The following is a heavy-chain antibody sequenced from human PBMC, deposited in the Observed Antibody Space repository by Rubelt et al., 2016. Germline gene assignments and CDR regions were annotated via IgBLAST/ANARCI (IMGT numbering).Heavy chain of an antibody. CDR3: ATGAVLPPYAPGMDV. CDR1: GYTFTSYA. V-gene: IGHV1-18*01. CDR2: ISAYNGNT. D-gene: IGHD3-10*01. J-gene: IGHJ6*02. Sequence: QVQLVQSGAEVKKPGASVKVSCKASGYTFTSYAMHWVRQAHGQGLEWMGWISAYNGNTNYAQKLQGRVTMTTDTSTSTGYMELRSLRSEDTAVYYCATGAVLPPYAPGMDVWAKGPRSPSP.